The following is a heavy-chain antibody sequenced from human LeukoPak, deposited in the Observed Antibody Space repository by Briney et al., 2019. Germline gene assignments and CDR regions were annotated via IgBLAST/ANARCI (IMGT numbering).Heavy chain of an antibody. CDR1: GFTFSNYA. D-gene: IGHD4-23*01. Sequence: GGSLRLSCAASGFTFSNYAMSWVRQAPGKGLEWVSVITSSGDNTYYADSVQGRFTISRDNSKNTLYLQMNSLRAEDTAIYYCAKRGARGGNPRDYFDYWGQGTLVTVSS. CDR3: AKRGARGGNPRDYFDY. CDR2: ITSSGDNT. J-gene: IGHJ4*02. V-gene: IGHV3-23*01.